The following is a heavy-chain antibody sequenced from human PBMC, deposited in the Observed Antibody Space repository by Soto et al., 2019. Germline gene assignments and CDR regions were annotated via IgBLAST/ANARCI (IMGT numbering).Heavy chain of an antibody. J-gene: IGHJ4*02. Sequence: QVQLQESGPGLVKPSETLSLTCTVSGGSISSYYWSWIRQPPRKGLEWIGYIYYSGSTNYNPSLKSRVTISVDTSKNQFSLKLSSVTAADTAVYYCARRRYYFDYWGQGTLVTVSS. CDR3: ARRRYYFDY. CDR2: IYYSGST. V-gene: IGHV4-59*08. CDR1: GGSISSYY.